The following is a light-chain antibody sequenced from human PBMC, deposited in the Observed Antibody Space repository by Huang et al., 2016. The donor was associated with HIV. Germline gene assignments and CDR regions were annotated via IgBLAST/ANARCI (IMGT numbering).Light chain of an antibody. Sequence: DIQMTQSPSSLSASVGDRVTITCQASLDIYNFLHWYQQKPGKAPKLLIYDASNLEAGVPSRFSGSGSGTDFTFTISSLQPEDIGTYYCQQYDKVPPTFGGGTKLEIK. CDR1: LDIYNF. CDR3: QQYDKVPPT. CDR2: DAS. V-gene: IGKV1-33*01. J-gene: IGKJ4*01.